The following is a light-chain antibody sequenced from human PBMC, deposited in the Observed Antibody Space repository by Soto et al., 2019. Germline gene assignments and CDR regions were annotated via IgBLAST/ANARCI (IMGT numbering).Light chain of an antibody. CDR2: GAS. CDR3: QQYNNWLYT. V-gene: IGKV3-15*01. J-gene: IGKJ2*01. Sequence: EIVMTQSPATLSVSPGERATLSCRASQSVSSSLAWYQQKPGQAPRLLFYGASTRATGVPARFSGSGSGTELTPTNSSLQSEDLAIYYCQQYNNWLYTFGQGTKLEIK. CDR1: QSVSSS.